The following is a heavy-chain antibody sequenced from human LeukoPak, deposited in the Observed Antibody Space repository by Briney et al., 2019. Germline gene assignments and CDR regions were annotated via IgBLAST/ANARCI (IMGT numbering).Heavy chain of an antibody. Sequence: SETLSLTCTVSGGSISSSSYYWSWIRVPPGKGLEWIDYLSKSGNTNYSPSLKSRVTIFGDTSKNQFFLKLSSVTAADTAMYYCARARYVNSFYAFDIWGQGTLATVSS. D-gene: IGHD3-9*01. CDR2: LSKSGNT. V-gene: IGHV4-61*01. J-gene: IGHJ3*02. CDR3: ARARYVNSFYAFDI. CDR1: GGSISSSSYY.